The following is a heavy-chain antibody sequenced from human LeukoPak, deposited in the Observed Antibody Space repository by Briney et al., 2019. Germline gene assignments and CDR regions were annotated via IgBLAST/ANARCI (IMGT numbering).Heavy chain of an antibody. J-gene: IGHJ4*02. CDR1: GGSISSSSYY. D-gene: IGHD2-15*01. Sequence: PSETLSLTCTVSGGSISSSSYYWGWIRQPPGKGLEWIGSIYYSGSTYYNPSLKSRVTISVDTSKNQFSLKLSSVTAADTAVYYCARHGGGYCSGGSCYGGFECYWGQGTLVTVSS. V-gene: IGHV4-39*01. CDR3: ARHGGGYCSGGSCYGGFECY. CDR2: IYYSGST.